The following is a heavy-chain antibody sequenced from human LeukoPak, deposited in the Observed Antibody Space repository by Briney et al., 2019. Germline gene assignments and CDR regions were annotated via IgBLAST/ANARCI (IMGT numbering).Heavy chain of an antibody. CDR1: GGSFSGYY. CDR3: ARVYYYGSGSFDY. CDR2: INHSGST. Sequence: PSETLSLTCAVYGGSFSGYYWSWIRQPPGTGLEWIGEINHSGSTNYNPSLKSRVTISVDTSKNQFSLKLSSVTAADTAVYYCARVYYYGSGSFDYWGQGTLVTVSS. V-gene: IGHV4-34*01. D-gene: IGHD3-10*01. J-gene: IGHJ4*02.